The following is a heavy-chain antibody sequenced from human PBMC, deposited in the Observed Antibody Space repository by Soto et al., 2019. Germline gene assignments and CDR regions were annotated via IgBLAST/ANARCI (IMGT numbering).Heavy chain of an antibody. Sequence: QVQLQESGPGLVKPSETLSLTCTVSGGSISSYYWSWVRQPPGKGLEWIGFIYHSGSTNYNPSLKSRVTISVDTSKNQFSLQLSSVTAADTVVYYCARDGSYSGSYHFDYWGQGTLVTVSS. V-gene: IGHV4-59*01. CDR1: GGSISSYY. J-gene: IGHJ4*02. CDR2: IYHSGST. CDR3: ARDGSYSGSYHFDY. D-gene: IGHD1-26*01.